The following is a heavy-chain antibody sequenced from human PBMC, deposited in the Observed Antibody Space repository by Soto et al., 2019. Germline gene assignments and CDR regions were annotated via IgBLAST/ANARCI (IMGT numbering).Heavy chain of an antibody. V-gene: IGHV4-59*01. D-gene: IGHD6-13*01. Sequence: SETLSLTCTVSGGSISSYYWSWIRQPPGKGLEWIGYIYYSGSTNYNPSLKSRVTISVDTSKNQFSLKLSSVTAADTAVYYCARRSSSPNRHPYYYYYMDVWGKGTTVTVSS. CDR3: ARRSSSPNRHPYYYYYMDV. CDR1: GGSISSYY. J-gene: IGHJ6*03. CDR2: IYYSGST.